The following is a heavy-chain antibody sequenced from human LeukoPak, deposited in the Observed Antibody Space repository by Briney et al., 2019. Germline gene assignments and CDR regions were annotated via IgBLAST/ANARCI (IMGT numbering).Heavy chain of an antibody. CDR1: GFTFSSYA. V-gene: IGHV3-74*01. D-gene: IGHD4-23*01. Sequence: GGSLRLSCAASGFTFSSYAMSWVRQAPGKGLVWVSRIKVDGSVKSYADSVKGRFTISRDNAKNTVSLQMNSLRAEDTAVYYCVRDLILVDTPGDDFDYWGQGALVTVSS. CDR2: IKVDGSVK. CDR3: VRDLILVDTPGDDFDY. J-gene: IGHJ4*02.